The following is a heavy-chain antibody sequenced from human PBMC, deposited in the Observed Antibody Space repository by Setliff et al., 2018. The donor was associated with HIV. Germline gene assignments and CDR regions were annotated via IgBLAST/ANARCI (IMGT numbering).Heavy chain of an antibody. CDR1: GYTFNDNY. Sequence: ASVKVSCKASGYTFNDNYIHWVRQAPGQGLEWMGWISGYGNRKYAQKFEGRLTVTTDTSTSTAYMELRTLRSDDTAVYFCASGRGIYGSGALEAYDIWGQGTMVTVSS. CDR3: ASGRGIYGSGALEAYDI. J-gene: IGHJ3*02. CDR2: ISGYGNR. V-gene: IGHV1-18*04. D-gene: IGHD3-10*01.